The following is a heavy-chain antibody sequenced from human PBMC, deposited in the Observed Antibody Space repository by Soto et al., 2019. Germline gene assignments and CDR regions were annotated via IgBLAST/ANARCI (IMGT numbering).Heavy chain of an antibody. Sequence: LEPLPVSCAVAGGTLRCYGWPRIRKTPGKGLEWIGEINPGGITNYNPSVKSRLTISLDTSQKQVSLELTSVTAADTAVYFDAKEVIRVASKSIDSLGTGSLVP. V-gene: IGHV4-34*08. D-gene: IGHD2-15*01. J-gene: IGHJ5*01. CDR2: INPGGIT. CDR1: GGTLRCYG. CDR3: AKEVIRVASKSIDS.